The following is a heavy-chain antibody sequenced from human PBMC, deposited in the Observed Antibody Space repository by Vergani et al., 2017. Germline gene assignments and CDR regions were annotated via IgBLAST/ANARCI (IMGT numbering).Heavy chain of an antibody. CDR2: INAGNGNT. D-gene: IGHD1-26*01. CDR1: GYTFTSYA. V-gene: IGHV1-3*01. Sequence: QVQLVQSGAEVKKPGASVKVSCKASGYTFTSYAMHWVRQAPGQRLEWMGWINAGNGNTKYSQKFQGRVTITRDTSASTAYMELSSRRSEDTAVYYCARGEVGATIPSPFDPRPRHGFDYWGQGTLVTVSS. J-gene: IGHJ4*02. CDR3: ARGEVGATIPSPFDPRPRHGFDY.